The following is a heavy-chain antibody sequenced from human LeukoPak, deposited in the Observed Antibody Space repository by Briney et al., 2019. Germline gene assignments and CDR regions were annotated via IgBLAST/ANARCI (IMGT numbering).Heavy chain of an antibody. V-gene: IGHV3-23*01. J-gene: IGHJ6*02. CDR3: AKVPYSDYGSGRPPFMDA. CDR2: VFGSGGSA. CDR1: GFTFNNYA. D-gene: IGHD3-10*01. Sequence: GGSLRLSCAASGFTFNNYAMYWVRQAPGKGLEWVAGVFGSGGSAHYTDSVKGRFTIFRDNFKNTLHLQMNSLRAEDTALYYCAKVPYSDYGSGRPPFMDAWGQGTTVTVSS.